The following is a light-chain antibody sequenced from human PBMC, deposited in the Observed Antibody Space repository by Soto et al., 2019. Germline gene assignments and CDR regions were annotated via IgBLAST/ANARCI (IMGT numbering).Light chain of an antibody. V-gene: IGLV2-14*01. Sequence: QSALTQPASVFGSPGQSITISCTGTSSDIGRYNYVSWYQQYPGKAPKFMIYDVSNRPSGVSNRFSGSKSGNTASLTISGLQAEDEADYYCSSYISSSTYVFGTGTKVPVL. CDR1: SSDIGRYNY. J-gene: IGLJ1*01. CDR2: DVS. CDR3: SSYISSSTYV.